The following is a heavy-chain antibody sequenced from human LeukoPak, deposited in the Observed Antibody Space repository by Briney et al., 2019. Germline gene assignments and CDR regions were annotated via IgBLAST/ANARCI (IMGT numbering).Heavy chain of an antibody. V-gene: IGHV3-7*01. Sequence: GGSLRLSCAASGFTFRTSWMTWVRQAPGKGLEWVANLKPDGSEKNYVDSVKGRFTTSRDNAENSLSLQMNSLRAEDTALYYCARDLRSALIAWGQGILVTVSS. J-gene: IGHJ5*02. CDR3: ARDLRSALIA. CDR2: LKPDGSEK. D-gene: IGHD2/OR15-2a*01. CDR1: GFTFRTSW.